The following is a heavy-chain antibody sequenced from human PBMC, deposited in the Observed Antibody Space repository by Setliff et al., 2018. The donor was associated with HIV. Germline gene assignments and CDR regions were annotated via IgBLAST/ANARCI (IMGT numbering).Heavy chain of an antibody. CDR2: IYTNGNT. Sequence: SETLSLTCTVSGGSISRGSYYWSWIRQPAGKGLEWIGRIYTNGNTNYNPSLKSRVTVSADTSKNQFSLKLKSVTAADTAIYFCARGKGGLVGPAEFDYWGPGTLVTVSS. V-gene: IGHV4-61*02. D-gene: IGHD1-26*01. J-gene: IGHJ4*02. CDR1: GGSISRGSYY. CDR3: ARGKGGLVGPAEFDY.